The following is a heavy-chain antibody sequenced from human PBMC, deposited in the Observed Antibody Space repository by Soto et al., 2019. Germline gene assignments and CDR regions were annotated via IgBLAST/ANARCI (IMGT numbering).Heavy chain of an antibody. J-gene: IGHJ4*02. V-gene: IGHV3-43*02. Sequence: GESLKISCAASGFTFDDYAMHWVRQAPGKGLEWVSLISGDGGSTYYADSVKGRFTISRDNSKNSLYLQMNSLRTEDTALYYCAKDSLMESPVSQGLDYWGQGTLVTVSS. CDR2: ISGDGGST. D-gene: IGHD1-1*01. CDR1: GFTFDDYA. CDR3: AKDSLMESPVSQGLDY.